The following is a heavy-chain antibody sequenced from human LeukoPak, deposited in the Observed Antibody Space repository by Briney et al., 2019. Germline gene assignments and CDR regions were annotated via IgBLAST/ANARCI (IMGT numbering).Heavy chain of an antibody. D-gene: IGHD1-26*01. CDR1: GFTFGDYA. V-gene: IGHV3-66*02. J-gene: IGHJ4*02. CDR2: IYSGGST. CDR3: AREKVGATTLDY. Sequence: GRSLRLSCTASGFTFGDYAMSWVRQAPGKGLEWVSVIYSGGSTYYADSVMGRFTISRDNSENTLYLQMDSLRTEDTAVYYCAREKVGATTLDYWGQGTLVTVSS.